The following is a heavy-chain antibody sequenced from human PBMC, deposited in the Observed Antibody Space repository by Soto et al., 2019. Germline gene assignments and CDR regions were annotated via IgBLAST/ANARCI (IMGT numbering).Heavy chain of an antibody. D-gene: IGHD3-10*01. V-gene: IGHV3-33*01. CDR1: GFTFSKYG. Sequence: QVQLVESGGGVVQPGRSLRLSCAASGFTFSKYGMHWVRQAPGRGLAGVAVVWHDGKYKDYAGSVKGRFTISRDNSKNTHYLKMDSLRAEDTAVYYCARDRGSDAPMDAWGQGTSVAVSS. CDR3: ARDRGSDAPMDA. CDR2: VWHDGKYK. J-gene: IGHJ6*02.